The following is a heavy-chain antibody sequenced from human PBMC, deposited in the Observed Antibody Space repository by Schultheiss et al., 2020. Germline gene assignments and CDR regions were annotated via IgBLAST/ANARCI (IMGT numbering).Heavy chain of an antibody. CDR3: ARAGPDDYYYYYMDV. J-gene: IGHJ6*03. V-gene: IGHV4-31*03. D-gene: IGHD1-14*01. Sequence: SQTLSLTCTVSGGSISSGGYYWSWIRQHPGKGLEWIGYIYYSGSTYYNPSLKSRVTISVDTSKNQFSLKLSSVTAADTAVYYCARAGPDDYYYYYMDVWGKGTTVTVSS. CDR1: GGSISSGGYY. CDR2: IYYSGST.